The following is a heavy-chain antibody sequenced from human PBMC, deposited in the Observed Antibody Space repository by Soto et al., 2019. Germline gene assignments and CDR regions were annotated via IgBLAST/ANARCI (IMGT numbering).Heavy chain of an antibody. Sequence: QVQVVKSGAEVKKPGASVKVSCKTSGYTFTNYHVHWVRQAPGQGLEWMGAINPNGGSTTYAQHLQGRVTMTSDSSTSPVYLEMGSLRSDDSAVYYCALPKNTLGWYNFWGQGTLVTVS. V-gene: IGHV1-46*01. CDR2: INPNGGST. CDR3: ALPKNTLGWYNF. J-gene: IGHJ4*02. D-gene: IGHD6-19*01. CDR1: GYTFTNYH.